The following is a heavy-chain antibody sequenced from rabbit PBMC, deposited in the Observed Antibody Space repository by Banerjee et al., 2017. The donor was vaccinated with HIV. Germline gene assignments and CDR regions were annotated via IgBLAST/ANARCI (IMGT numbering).Heavy chain of an antibody. J-gene: IGHJ4*01. CDR1: GFSFSNSDW. D-gene: IGHD8-1*01. CDR3: ARGSIAGSGIYTGIPSFNL. V-gene: IGHV1S45*01. Sequence: QEQLEESGGDLVKPEGSLTLTCTASGFSFSNSDWICWVRQAPGKGLEWTACIYAGSSGSTYYASWAKGRFTISKTSSTTVTLQMTSLTAADTATYFCARGSIAGSGIYTGIPSFNLWGQGTLVTVS. CDR2: IYAGSSGST.